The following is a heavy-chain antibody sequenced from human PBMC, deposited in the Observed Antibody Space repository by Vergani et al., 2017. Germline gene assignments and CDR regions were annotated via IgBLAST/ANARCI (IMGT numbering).Heavy chain of an antibody. V-gene: IGHV4-39*07. D-gene: IGHD5-18*01. CDR2: IYYSGST. CDR1: GGSISSSSYY. J-gene: IGHJ4*02. Sequence: QLQLQESGPGLVKPSETLSLTCTVSGGSISSSSYYWGWIRQPPGKGLEWIGSIYYSGSTYYNPSLKSRVTISVDTSKNQFSLKLSSVTAADTAVYYCARDLVGYSYGSYWGQGTLVTVSS. CDR3: ARDLVGYSYGSY.